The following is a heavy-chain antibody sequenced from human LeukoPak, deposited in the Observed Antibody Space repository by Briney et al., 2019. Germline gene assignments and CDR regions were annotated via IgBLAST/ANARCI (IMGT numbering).Heavy chain of an antibody. CDR2: VSGSGGTT. J-gene: IGHJ3*02. Sequence: PGGSLRLSCAASGFTFDNYAMTWVRQAPGKGLEWVSLVSGSGGTTYYADSVKGRFTISRDNSKNTLYLQMNSLRVDDTAVYFCAKRDPRPFAFDIWGQGTIVTVSS. CDR1: GFTFDNYA. CDR3: AKRDPRPFAFDI. V-gene: IGHV3-23*01.